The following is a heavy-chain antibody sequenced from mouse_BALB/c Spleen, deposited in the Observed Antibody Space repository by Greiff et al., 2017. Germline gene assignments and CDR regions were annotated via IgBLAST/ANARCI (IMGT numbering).Heavy chain of an antibody. V-gene: IGHV3-2*02. J-gene: IGHJ4*01. CDR3: ARKLRMDY. CDR2: ISYSGST. Sequence: EVQLQESGPGLVKPSQSLSLTCTVTGYSITSDYAWNWIRQFPGNKLEWMGYISYSGSTSYNPSLKSRISITRDTSKNQFFLQLNSVTTEDTATYYCARKLRMDYWGQGTSVTVSS. CDR1: GYSITSDYA. D-gene: IGHD1-1*01.